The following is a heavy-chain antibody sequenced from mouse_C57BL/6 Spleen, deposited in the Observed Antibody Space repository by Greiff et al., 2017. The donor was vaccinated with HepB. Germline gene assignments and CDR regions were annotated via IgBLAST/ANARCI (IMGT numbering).Heavy chain of an antibody. CDR3: ARAFITTVVARAMGY. D-gene: IGHD1-1*01. CDR2: ISDGGSYT. CDR1: GFTFSSYA. Sequence: EVMLVESGGGLVKPGGSLKLSCAASGFTFSSYAMSWVRQTPEKRLEWVATISDGGSYTYYPDNVKGRFTISRDNAKNNLYLQMSHLKSEDTAMYYCARAFITTVVARAMGYWGQGTSVTVSS. V-gene: IGHV5-4*03. J-gene: IGHJ4*01.